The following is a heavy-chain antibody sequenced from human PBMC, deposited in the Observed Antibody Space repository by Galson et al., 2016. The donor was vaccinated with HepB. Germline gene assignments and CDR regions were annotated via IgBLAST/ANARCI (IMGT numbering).Heavy chain of an antibody. D-gene: IGHD3-22*01. CDR1: GFFFNNYA. J-gene: IGHJ6*02. Sequence: SLRLSCAASGFFFNNYAMHWVRQAPGKGLEWVAHIRNDGSGKYYGESLKGRITISRDNSKSTLYLQMDSLRSEDTAVYYCAREYYYYDKSDLDHADRRRGEQGPDYYFGMDVWGQGTTVTVSS. V-gene: IGHV3-30*03. CDR2: IRNDGSGK. CDR3: AREYYYYDKSDLDHADRRRGEQGPDYYFGMDV.